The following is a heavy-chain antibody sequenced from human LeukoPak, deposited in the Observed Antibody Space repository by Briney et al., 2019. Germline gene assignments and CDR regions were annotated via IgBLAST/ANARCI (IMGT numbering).Heavy chain of an antibody. CDR3: AKPRAMTTGVGRYFDL. V-gene: IGHV3-23*01. J-gene: IGHJ2*01. D-gene: IGHD1-1*01. Sequence: QAGGSLRLSCAASGFTFSSYAMSWIRQAPGKGLDWVSAISGGGEDTYYPDSVKGRFTISRDNSKNTLYLQMSSLRAEDTAIYYCAKPRAMTTGVGRYFDLWGRGTLVTVSS. CDR2: ISGGGEDT. CDR1: GFTFSSYA.